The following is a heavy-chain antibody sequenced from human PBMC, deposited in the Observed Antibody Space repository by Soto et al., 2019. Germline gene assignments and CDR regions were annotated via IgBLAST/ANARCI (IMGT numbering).Heavy chain of an antibody. CDR1: GFSFSTSS. V-gene: IGHV3-23*01. Sequence: EVQLLESGGDLVQPGGSLRLSCAASGFSFSTSSMAWVRQPPGKGLEWVSAISPSASDTLYADSVKDRFTIFRDNYKNTLFLQVTSLRAEDTAVYYGAKGGYTFAYEWGQGTLDTGSS. CDR2: ISPSASDT. J-gene: IGHJ4*02. D-gene: IGHD5-18*01. CDR3: AKGGYTFAYE.